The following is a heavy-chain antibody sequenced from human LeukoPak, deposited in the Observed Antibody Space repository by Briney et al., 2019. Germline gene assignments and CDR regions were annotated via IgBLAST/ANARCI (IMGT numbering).Heavy chain of an antibody. Sequence: PGASLRLSCAASGFTFSSYAMSWVRQAPGKGLEWVSYIGSSGDIIYYADSVKGRFTISRDNAKNSLYLQMNSLRAEDTAIYYCARAGPVYGDYAYWGQGTLVTVSS. CDR1: GFTFSSYA. J-gene: IGHJ4*02. V-gene: IGHV3-48*03. D-gene: IGHD4-17*01. CDR3: ARAGPVYGDYAY. CDR2: IGSSGDII.